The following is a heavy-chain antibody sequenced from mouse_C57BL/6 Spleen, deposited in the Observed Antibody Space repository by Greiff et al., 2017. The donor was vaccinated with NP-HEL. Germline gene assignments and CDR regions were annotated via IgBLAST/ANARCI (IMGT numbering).Heavy chain of an antibody. CDR1: GFTFSDYG. CDR3: ARHSYGSSYDWYFEV. CDR2: ISSGSSTI. Sequence: DVKLVESGGGLVKPGGSLKLSCAASGFTFSDYGMHWVRQAPEKGLEWVAYISSGSSTIYYADTVKGRFTISRDNAKNTLFLQMTSLRSEDTAMYYCARHSYGSSYDWYFEVWGTGTTVTVSS. J-gene: IGHJ1*03. D-gene: IGHD1-1*01. V-gene: IGHV5-17*01.